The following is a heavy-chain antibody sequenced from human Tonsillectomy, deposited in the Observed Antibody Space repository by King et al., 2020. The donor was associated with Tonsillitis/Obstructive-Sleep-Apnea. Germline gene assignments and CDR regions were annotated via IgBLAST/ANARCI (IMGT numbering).Heavy chain of an antibody. J-gene: IGHJ4*02. D-gene: IGHD2-2*01. CDR1: GFTFDDYA. Sequence: VQLVESGGGVVQPGGSLRLSCAASGFTFDDYAMHWVRQAPGKGLEWVSLISGDGGSTYYADSVKGRFTISGDNSKNSLYLQMNSLRTEDTALYYCAKDISSDIVVVPAASTFDYWGQGTLVTVSS. V-gene: IGHV3-43*02. CDR2: ISGDGGST. CDR3: AKDISSDIVVVPAASTFDY.